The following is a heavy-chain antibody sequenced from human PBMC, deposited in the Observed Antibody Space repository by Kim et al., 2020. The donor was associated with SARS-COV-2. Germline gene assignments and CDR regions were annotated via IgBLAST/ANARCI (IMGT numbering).Heavy chain of an antibody. CDR2: INSDGSRI. Sequence: GGSLRLSCAASGFTFSSYWMHWVRQAPGKGLVWVSRINSDGSRISYADSVKGRFTISRDNAKNTLYLQMNSLRAEDTAVYYCARGHLGELSSNYYWGQGTLVTVSS. D-gene: IGHD3-16*02. CDR3: ARGHLGELSSNYY. V-gene: IGHV3-74*01. J-gene: IGHJ4*02. CDR1: GFTFSSYW.